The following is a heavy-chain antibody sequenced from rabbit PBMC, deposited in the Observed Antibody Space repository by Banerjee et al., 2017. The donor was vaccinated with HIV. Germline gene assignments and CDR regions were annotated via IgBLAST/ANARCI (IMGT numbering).Heavy chain of an antibody. D-gene: IGHD6-1*01. J-gene: IGHJ3*01. CDR3: ARGRYGGDRSYDYVLSRLDL. CDR2: IYLGSSGST. V-gene: IGHV1S45*01. CDR1: GFDFSSSDW. Sequence: QQQLEESGGGLVKPEGSLTLTCKASGFDFSSSDWICWVRQAPGKGLEWIACIYLGSSGSTYYASWAKGRFTISKTSSTTVTLQMTSLTAADTATYFCARGRYGGDRSYDYVLSRLDLWGPGTLVTVS.